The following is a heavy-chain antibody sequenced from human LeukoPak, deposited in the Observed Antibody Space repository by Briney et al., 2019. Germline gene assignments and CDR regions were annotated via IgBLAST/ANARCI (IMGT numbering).Heavy chain of an antibody. J-gene: IGHJ6*03. CDR3: ARGGHFFDV. CDR2: IYHSGST. CDR1: NYSISSGFY. Sequence: SETLSLTCTVSNYSISSGFYWGWIRQPPGKGLEWIASIYHSGSTYINPSLKSRVTISIDTSKNNFSLKLNSVTAADTAVYYCARGGHFFDVWGKGTTVTVSS. V-gene: IGHV4-38-2*02. D-gene: IGHD3-16*01.